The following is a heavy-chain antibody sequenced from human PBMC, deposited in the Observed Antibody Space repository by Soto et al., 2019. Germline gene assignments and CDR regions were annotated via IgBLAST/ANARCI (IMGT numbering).Heavy chain of an antibody. CDR2: ISGSGDNT. V-gene: IGHV3-23*01. CDR3: AKNPHYDFWSGYPNLLDS. D-gene: IGHD3-3*01. Sequence: GGSLRLSCAASGFAFSSYAMNWVRQAPGKGLEWVSAISGSGDNTYYADSVKGRFTISRDNSKNTLYLQMNSLRAEDRAVYYCAKNPHYDFWSGYPNLLDSSGQGSLVIVSS. J-gene: IGHJ5*01. CDR1: GFAFSSYA.